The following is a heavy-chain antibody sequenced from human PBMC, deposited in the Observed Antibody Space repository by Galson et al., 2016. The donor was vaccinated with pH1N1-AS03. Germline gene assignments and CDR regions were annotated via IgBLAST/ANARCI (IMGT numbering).Heavy chain of an antibody. CDR2: IYHTGST. D-gene: IGHD2-2*01. Sequence: ETLSLTCGVSGYSISRGYCWGWIRPAPGKGLEWIGSIYHTGSTYYNPSLKSRLTISMDTPKNQFSPNLSSVTAADTALHYCVGSDRVITASNTRPEGGDYWGQGTLVTVSS. J-gene: IGHJ4*02. CDR1: GYSISRGYC. V-gene: IGHV4-38-2*01. CDR3: VGSDRVITASNTRPEGGDY.